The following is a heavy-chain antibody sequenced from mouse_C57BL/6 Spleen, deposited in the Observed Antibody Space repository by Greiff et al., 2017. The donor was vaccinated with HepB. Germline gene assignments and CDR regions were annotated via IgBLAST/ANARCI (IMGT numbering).Heavy chain of an antibody. J-gene: IGHJ4*01. D-gene: IGHD2-1*01. V-gene: IGHV5-9-1*02. CDR3: TVYYGNNSGAMDY. CDR1: GFTFSSYA. Sequence: EVQGVESGEGLVKPGGSLKLSCAASGFTFSSYAMSWVRQTPEKRLEWVAYISSGGDYIYYADTVKGRFTISRDNARNTLYLQMSSLKSEDTAMYYCTVYYGNNSGAMDYWGQGTSVTVSS. CDR2: ISSGGDYI.